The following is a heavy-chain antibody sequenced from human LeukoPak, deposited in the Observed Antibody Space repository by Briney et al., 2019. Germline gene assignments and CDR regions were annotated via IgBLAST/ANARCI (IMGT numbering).Heavy chain of an antibody. V-gene: IGHV4-4*07. J-gene: IGHJ5*02. Sequence: SETLSLTCTVSGGPISSYYWSWIRQPAGKGLEWIGRIQTSRTTNYNPSLKSRVTMSVDTSKNQFSLKLSSVTAADTAVYYCARGGSGWYPSAFDPWGQGTLVTVSS. CDR2: IQTSRTT. D-gene: IGHD6-19*01. CDR1: GGPISSYY. CDR3: ARGGSGWYPSAFDP.